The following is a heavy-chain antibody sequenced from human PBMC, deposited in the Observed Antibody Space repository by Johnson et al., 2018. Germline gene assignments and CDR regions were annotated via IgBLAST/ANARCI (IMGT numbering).Heavy chain of an antibody. D-gene: IGHD2-21*02. CDR1: GFSLKNHG. Sequence: QVQLQESGGGVVQPGTSLRLSCAVSGFSLKNHGMHWVRQAPDKGLQWVAVIWYDGSKQYYADSVKGRFTISRDNSKNTLFLQMNSLRAEDTAMYYWAHMLGATAIRGEYFHHWGQGILVAVSS. V-gene: IGHV3-33*01. J-gene: IGHJ1*01. CDR3: AHMLGATAIRGEYFHH. CDR2: IWYDGSKQ.